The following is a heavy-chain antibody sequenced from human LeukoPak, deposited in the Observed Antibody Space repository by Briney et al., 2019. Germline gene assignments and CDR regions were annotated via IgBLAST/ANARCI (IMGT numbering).Heavy chain of an antibody. J-gene: IGHJ6*02. V-gene: IGHV1-2*02. CDR3: ARVRIGQQLDKYYYYAMDV. CDR2: INPNSGGT. Sequence: ASVKVSCKASGYTFTDYYMHWVRQAPGQGPEWIGWINPNSGGTNYAQKFQGRVTMTTDTSISTAYMEVSRLRSDDTAVYYCARVRIGQQLDKYYYYAMDVWGQGTTVTVSS. D-gene: IGHD6-13*01. CDR1: GYTFTDYY.